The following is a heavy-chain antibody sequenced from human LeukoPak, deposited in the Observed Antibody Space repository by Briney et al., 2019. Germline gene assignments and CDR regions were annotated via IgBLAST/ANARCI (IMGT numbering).Heavy chain of an antibody. CDR3: ARWRGADVLRYFDYEMEPAAPSGHIDH. CDR1: GYTLTSNG. J-gene: IGHJ4*02. V-gene: IGHV1-18*04. D-gene: IGHD3-9*01. Sequence: GASVKVSCKASGYTLTSNGISWVRQAPGQGLEWMGWISAYKGNTNYAQKFQGRVTMTTDTSTSTAYMELRSLRSDDTAVYYCARWRGADVLRYFDYEMEPAAPSGHIDHWGQGTLVTVSS. CDR2: ISAYKGNT.